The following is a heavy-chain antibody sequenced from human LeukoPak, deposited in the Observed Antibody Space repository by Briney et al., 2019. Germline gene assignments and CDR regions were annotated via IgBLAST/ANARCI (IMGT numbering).Heavy chain of an antibody. CDR3: ARSYGSGNYFDY. Sequence: SETPSLTCTVSGGSISTYYWSWIRQPPGKGLEWIGYIYYSGSAKYNPSLKSRVTISVDTSKNQFSLKLSSVTAADTAVYYCARSYGSGNYFDYWGQGILVTVSS. CDR1: GGSISTYY. D-gene: IGHD3-10*01. V-gene: IGHV4-59*01. J-gene: IGHJ4*02. CDR2: IYYSGSA.